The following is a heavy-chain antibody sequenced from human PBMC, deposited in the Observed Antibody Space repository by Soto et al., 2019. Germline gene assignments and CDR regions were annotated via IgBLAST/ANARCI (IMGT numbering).Heavy chain of an antibody. D-gene: IGHD2-2*01. CDR1: GGTFSSYA. CDR2: IIPIFGTA. Sequence: SVKVSCKASGGTFSSYAISWVRQAPGQGLEWMGEIIPIFGTANYAQKFQGRVTITADESTSTAYMELSSLRSEDTAVYYCARHDCISTSCYYYYYYSMDVWGQGTTVTVSS. CDR3: ARHDCISTSCYYYYYYSMDV. J-gene: IGHJ6*02. V-gene: IGHV1-69*13.